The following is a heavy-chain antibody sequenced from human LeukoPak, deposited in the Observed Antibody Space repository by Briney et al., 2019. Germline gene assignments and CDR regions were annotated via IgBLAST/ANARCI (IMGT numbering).Heavy chain of an antibody. J-gene: IGHJ6*02. D-gene: IGHD6-13*01. CDR1: GYTLTELS. CDR3: ATVGSSTPSYYYYGMDV. CDR2: FGPEDGET. Sequence: ASVKVSCKVSGYTLTELSMHWVRQAPGKGLEWMGGFGPEDGETIYAQKFQGRVTMTEDTTTDTAYMELSSLRSEDTAVYYCATVGSSTPSYYYYGMDVWGQGTTVTVSS. V-gene: IGHV1-24*01.